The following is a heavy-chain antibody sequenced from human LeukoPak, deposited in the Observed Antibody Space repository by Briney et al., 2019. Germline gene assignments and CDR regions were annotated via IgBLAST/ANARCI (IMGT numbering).Heavy chain of an antibody. CDR2: ISAYNGNT. CDR3: ARDPPYSSSWTKYFQH. CDR1: GGTFSSYA. D-gene: IGHD6-13*01. J-gene: IGHJ1*01. V-gene: IGHV1-18*01. Sequence: ASVKVSCKASGGTFSSYAISWVRQAPGQGLEWMGWISAYNGNTNYAQKLQGRVTMTTDTSTSTAYMELRSLRSDDTAVYYCARDPPYSSSWTKYFQHWGQGTLVTVSS.